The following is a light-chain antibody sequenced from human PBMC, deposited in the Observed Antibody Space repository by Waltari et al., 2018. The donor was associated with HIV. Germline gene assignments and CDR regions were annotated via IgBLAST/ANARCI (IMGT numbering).Light chain of an antibody. Sequence: SYVLTQPPPVSVAPGKTASITCGRNNIASKSVHWYQQKPGQAPVLVIYDDRDRPSGIPERFSGSNSGNTATLTISRVEAGDEADYYCQVWEVSGDHPVFGGGTKLTVL. CDR3: QVWEVSGDHPV. CDR2: DDR. CDR1: NIASKS. J-gene: IGLJ3*02. V-gene: IGLV3-21*01.